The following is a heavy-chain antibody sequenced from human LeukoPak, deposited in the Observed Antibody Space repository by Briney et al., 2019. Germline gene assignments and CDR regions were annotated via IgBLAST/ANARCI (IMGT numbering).Heavy chain of an antibody. D-gene: IGHD4/OR15-4a*01. V-gene: IGHV1-2*02. CDR2: INPNSGGT. CDR3: ARAGAGFDY. Sequence: ASVKVSCKASGYTFTCYYIHWVRQAPGQGLEWMGWINPNSGGTNYAQKFQGRVTMTRDTSISTAYMELSRLRSDGTAVYYCARAGAGFDYWGQGTLVTVSS. J-gene: IGHJ4*02. CDR1: GYTFTCYY.